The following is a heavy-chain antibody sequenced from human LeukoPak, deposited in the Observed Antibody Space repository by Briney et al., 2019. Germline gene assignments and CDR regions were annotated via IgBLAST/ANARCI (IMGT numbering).Heavy chain of an antibody. CDR3: ARDRMADLYYFDY. V-gene: IGHV3-33*01. J-gene: IGHJ4*02. D-gene: IGHD2-8*01. CDR1: GFTFSSYG. Sequence: GGSLRLSCAASGFTFSSYGMHWVRQAPGKGLEWVAVIWYDGSNKYYADSVKGRFTTSRDNSKNTLYLQMNSLRAEDTAVYYCARDRMADLYYFDYWGQGTLVTVSS. CDR2: IWYDGSNK.